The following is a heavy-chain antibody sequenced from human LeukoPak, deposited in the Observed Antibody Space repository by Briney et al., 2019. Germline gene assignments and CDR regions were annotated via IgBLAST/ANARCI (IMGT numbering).Heavy chain of an antibody. CDR1: GFTFSSYA. J-gene: IGHJ4*02. V-gene: IGHV3-30-3*01. Sequence: GGSLRLSCAASGFTFSSYAMHWVRQAPGNGLEWVAVISYDGSNKYYADSVKGRFTISRDNSKNTLYLQMNSLRAEDTAVYYCARDSHDISTYYFDYWGQGTLVTVSS. D-gene: IGHD3-22*01. CDR3: ARDSHDISTYYFDY. CDR2: ISYDGSNK.